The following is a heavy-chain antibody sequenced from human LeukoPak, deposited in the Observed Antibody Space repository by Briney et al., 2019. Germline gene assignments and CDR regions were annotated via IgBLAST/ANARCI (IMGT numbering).Heavy chain of an antibody. Sequence: SGPALVKPTQTLTLTCTFSGFSLSTSGVCVSWIRQPPGKALEWLARIDWDDDKYYSTSLKTRLTISKDTSKNQVVLTMTNMDPVDTATYYCARTGIAAAGRPQNWFDPWGQGTLVTVSS. CDR1: GFSLSTSGVC. CDR2: IDWDDDK. J-gene: IGHJ5*02. V-gene: IGHV2-70*11. D-gene: IGHD6-13*01. CDR3: ARTGIAAAGRPQNWFDP.